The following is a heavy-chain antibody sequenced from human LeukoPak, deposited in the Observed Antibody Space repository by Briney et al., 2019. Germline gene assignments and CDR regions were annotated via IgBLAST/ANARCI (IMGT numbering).Heavy chain of an antibody. J-gene: IGHJ5*02. CDR2: IIPIFGIA. CDR3: ARVLEYSGRWFDP. D-gene: IGHD3-3*01. V-gene: IGHV1-69*04. CDR1: GGTFSSYA. Sequence: SVKVSCKASGGTFSSYAISWVRQAPGQGLEWMGRIIPIFGIANYPQKFQGRVTITADKSTSTAYMELSSLRSEDTAVYYCARVLEYSGRWFDPWGQGTLVTVSS.